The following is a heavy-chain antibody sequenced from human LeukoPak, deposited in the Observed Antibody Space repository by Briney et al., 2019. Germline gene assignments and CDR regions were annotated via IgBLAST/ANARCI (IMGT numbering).Heavy chain of an antibody. J-gene: IGHJ3*02. Sequence: SETLSLTCTVSGGSISSYYWSWIRQPAGKGLEWIGRIYASGSTIYNPSLTSRVTMSVDTSKNQFSLKLNSVTAADTAVYYCARVISSGWYVDIWGQGTMVIVSS. D-gene: IGHD6-19*01. CDR2: IYASGST. V-gene: IGHV4-4*07. CDR3: ARVISSGWYVDI. CDR1: GGSISSYY.